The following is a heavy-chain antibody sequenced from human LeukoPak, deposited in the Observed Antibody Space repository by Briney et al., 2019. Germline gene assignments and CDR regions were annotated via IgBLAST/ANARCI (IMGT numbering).Heavy chain of an antibody. D-gene: IGHD5-24*01. CDR3: ARGEDGYNFLFDY. CDR2: IIPIFGTA. Sequence: SVKVSCKASGGTFSSYAISWVRQAPGQGLEWMGGIIPIFGTANYAQKFQGRVTISTDESTSTAYMELSSLRSEDTAVYYCARGEDGYNFLFDYWGQGTLVTVSS. J-gene: IGHJ4*02. V-gene: IGHV1-69*05. CDR1: GGTFSSYA.